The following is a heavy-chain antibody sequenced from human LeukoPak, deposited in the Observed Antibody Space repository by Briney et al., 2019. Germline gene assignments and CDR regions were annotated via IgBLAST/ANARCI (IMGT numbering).Heavy chain of an antibody. Sequence: GGSLRLSCAASGFTFSSYAMSWVRQAPGKGLEWVSAISGSGSSTYYSDSVKGRFTISRDNSKNTLYLQVNSLRAEDTAVYYCAKGGHYYYYGMDVWGQGATVTVSS. CDR2: ISGSGSST. J-gene: IGHJ6*02. V-gene: IGHV3-23*01. CDR1: GFTFSSYA. CDR3: AKGGHYYYYGMDV. D-gene: IGHD3-16*01.